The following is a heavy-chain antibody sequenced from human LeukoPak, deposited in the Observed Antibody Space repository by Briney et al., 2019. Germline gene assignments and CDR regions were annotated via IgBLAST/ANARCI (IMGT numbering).Heavy chain of an antibody. CDR3: ARDSAFSSYSN. D-gene: IGHD2-15*01. CDR2: ISYDGSNK. V-gene: IGHV3-30*03. J-gene: IGHJ1*01. CDR1: GFTFSSYG. Sequence: GGSLRLSCAASGFTFSSYGMHWVRQAPGKGLEWVAVISYDGSNKYYADSVKGRFTISRDDSKNMLLLQMDSLRVEDTAIYYCARDSAFSSYSNWGQGTLVTVSS.